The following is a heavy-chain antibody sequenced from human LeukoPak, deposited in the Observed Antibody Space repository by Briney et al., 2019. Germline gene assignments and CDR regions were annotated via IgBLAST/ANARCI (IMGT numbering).Heavy chain of an antibody. CDR1: GFTFNSFA. Sequence: GGSLRLSCAASGFTFNSFAMSWVRQAPGKGLEWVSAISASGGSTYYADSVKGRFTISRDNSKNTLFLQMNSLRAEDTAVYYCAKVFVTALTTSAFDVWGQGTMVTVSS. D-gene: IGHD4-4*01. J-gene: IGHJ3*01. CDR3: AKVFVTALTTSAFDV. V-gene: IGHV3-23*01. CDR2: ISASGGST.